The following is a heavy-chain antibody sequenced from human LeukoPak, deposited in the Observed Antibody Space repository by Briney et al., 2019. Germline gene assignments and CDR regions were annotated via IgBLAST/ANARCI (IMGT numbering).Heavy chain of an antibody. Sequence: ASVKVSCKASGYTFTNYHIAWVRQAPGQGLEWMGWVSTNDGNTVYAQRPQGRVTMTTDTSTSVAYMELRSLTSDDTAVYYCTRAPPGMTMMTDYWGQGTLVTVSS. V-gene: IGHV1-18*01. J-gene: IGHJ4*02. CDR1: GYTFTNYH. CDR3: TRAPPGMTMMTDY. D-gene: IGHD3-22*01. CDR2: VSTNDGNT.